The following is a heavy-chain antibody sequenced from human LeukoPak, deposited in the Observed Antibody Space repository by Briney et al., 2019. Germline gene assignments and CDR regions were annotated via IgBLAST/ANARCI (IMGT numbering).Heavy chain of an antibody. D-gene: IGHD3-16*01. V-gene: IGHV3-33*01. J-gene: IGHJ4*02. CDR1: GFSFSGDA. CDR3: AGAAGLGNYLIDY. CDR2: IWSDGSQT. Sequence: GRSLRLSCAASGFSFSGDAIHWVRRAPGKGLEWVALIWSDGSQTKYAGSVKGRFTVSRDNSKNTAFLQMSGLTVEDTAVYYCAGAAGLGNYLIDYWGQGTLVTVSS.